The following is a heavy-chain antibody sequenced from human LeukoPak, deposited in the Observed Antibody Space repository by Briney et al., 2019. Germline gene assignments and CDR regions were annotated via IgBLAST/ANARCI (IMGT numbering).Heavy chain of an antibody. CDR2: INSDGSST. CDR1: GFTFSSYW. Sequence: GGSLRLSCAASGFTFSSYWMHWVRQAPGKGLVWVSRINSDGSSTSYADSVKGRFTISRDNAKNTLYLQMNSLRAEDTAVYYCARGGFLVVRGVIIENSGYSDPFDYWGQGTLVTVSS. CDR3: ARGGFLVVRGVIIENSGYSDPFDY. D-gene: IGHD3-10*01. V-gene: IGHV3-74*01. J-gene: IGHJ4*02.